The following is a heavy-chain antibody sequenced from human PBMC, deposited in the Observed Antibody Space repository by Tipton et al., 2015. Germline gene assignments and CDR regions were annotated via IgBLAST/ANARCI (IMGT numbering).Heavy chain of an antibody. D-gene: IGHD2-21*02. J-gene: IGHJ5*02. CDR3: TKFNCGGDCYSYRGWFDP. CDR1: GGSISSRGYY. V-gene: IGHV4-61*08. Sequence: TLSLTCTVSGGSISSRGYYWNWIRQQPGKGLEWIGYTFSGGSTNYNPSLKSRVTISLDTSKNQFSLNLNSVTAADTAVYYCTKFNCGGDCYSYRGWFDPWGQGILVPVSS. CDR2: TFSGGST.